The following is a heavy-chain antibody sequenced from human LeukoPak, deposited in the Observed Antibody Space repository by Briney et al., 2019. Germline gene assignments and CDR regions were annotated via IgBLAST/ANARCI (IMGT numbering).Heavy chain of an antibody. V-gene: IGHV3-21*01. Sequence: GGSLRLSCAASGFTFSSYTMNWVRQAPGKGLEWVSSITFSSSHIYYTDSVKGRFTISRDNGKNSLYLQMNSLRAEDTAVYYCARGYYDISGYSSFDAFDMWGQGTMVTVSS. CDR1: GFTFSSYT. CDR2: ITFSSSHI. J-gene: IGHJ3*02. D-gene: IGHD3-22*01. CDR3: ARGYYDISGYSSFDAFDM.